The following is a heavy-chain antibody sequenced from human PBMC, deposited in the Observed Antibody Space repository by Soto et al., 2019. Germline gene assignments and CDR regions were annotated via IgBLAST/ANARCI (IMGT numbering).Heavy chain of an antibody. J-gene: IGHJ4*02. D-gene: IGHD6-19*01. Sequence: PSETLSLTCTVSGGSISSSSYYWGWLRQPPGKGLEWIGYIYYSGSTNYNPSLKSRVTISVDTSKNQFSLKLSSVTAADTAVYYCARQDYSSGYDYWGQGTLVTVSS. V-gene: IGHV4-61*05. CDR1: GGSISSSSYY. CDR3: ARQDYSSGYDY. CDR2: IYYSGST.